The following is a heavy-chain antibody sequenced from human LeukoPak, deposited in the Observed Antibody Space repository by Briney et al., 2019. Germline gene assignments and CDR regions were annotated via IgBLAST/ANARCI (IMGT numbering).Heavy chain of an antibody. J-gene: IGHJ4*02. CDR1: GFTFSSYA. D-gene: IGHD3-10*01. CDR2: ISYDGSNK. CDR3: GRGSVGFGELNY. V-gene: IGHV3-30-3*01. Sequence: GGSLRLSCAASGFTFSSYAMHWVRQAPGKGLEWVAVISYDGSNKFYADSVKGRSTLFRDNSKNTLYLQMNSLRIEDTAVYYCGRGSVGFGELNYWGQGTLVTVSS.